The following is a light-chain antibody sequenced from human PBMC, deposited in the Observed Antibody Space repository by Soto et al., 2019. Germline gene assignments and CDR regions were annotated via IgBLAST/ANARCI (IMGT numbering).Light chain of an antibody. CDR3: QQFGSWT. J-gene: IGKJ1*01. V-gene: IGKV3-20*01. CDR1: QTISSNN. Sequence: EIVLTHSPGTLSVSPGERATLSCRASQTISSNNLAWYQQKPGQAPSLLIYGTSSRATGIPDRFSGSGSGTDFTLTISRLEPEDSAMYYCQQFGSWTFGQGTKVEI. CDR2: GTS.